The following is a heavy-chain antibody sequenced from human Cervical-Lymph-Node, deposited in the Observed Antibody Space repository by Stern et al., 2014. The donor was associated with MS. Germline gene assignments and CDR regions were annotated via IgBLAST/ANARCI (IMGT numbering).Heavy chain of an antibody. CDR2: IYSSGST. J-gene: IGHJ4*02. V-gene: IGHV4-61*02. CDR3: ARETGGYTYGDTDFFDY. Sequence: MQLVESGPGLVKPSQTLSLTCIVSGDSISSGSFYWNWIRQPAGKGLEWIGRIYSSGSTNYNPYLKSRVTISGDTSKNHFSLKVISMTAADTAVYYCARETGGYTYGDTDFFDYWGQGALVTVSS. D-gene: IGHD5-18*01. CDR1: GDSISSGSFY.